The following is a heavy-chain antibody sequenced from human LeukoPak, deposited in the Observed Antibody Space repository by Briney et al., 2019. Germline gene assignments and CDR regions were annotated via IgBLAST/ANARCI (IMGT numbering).Heavy chain of an antibody. CDR1: GFTFSSYA. CDR3: AKERELVVTGNYFDY. J-gene: IGHJ4*02. D-gene: IGHD6-19*01. CDR2: ISGSGGST. Sequence: GGSLRLSCAASGFTFSSYAMSWVRQAPGKGLDWVSVISGSGGSTYYADSVKGRFTISRDNSKNTLYLQMNSLRAEDTAVYYCAKERELVVTGNYFDYWGQGTLVTVSS. V-gene: IGHV3-23*01.